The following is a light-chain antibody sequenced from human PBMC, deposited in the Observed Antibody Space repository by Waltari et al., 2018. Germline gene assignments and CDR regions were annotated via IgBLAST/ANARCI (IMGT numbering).Light chain of an antibody. V-gene: IGLV2-23*02. CDR1: PSDTGSSNI. J-gene: IGLJ3*02. Sequence: QSALTQPASMSGSPGQSIPVPCTGAPSDTGSSNIVSWYQQHPGKAPKLILYDVNRRPSGVSDRFSGSKSGITASLTISGLQAEDEADYYCCSYAGSTTWVFGGGTKLTVL. CDR2: DVN. CDR3: CSYAGSTTWV.